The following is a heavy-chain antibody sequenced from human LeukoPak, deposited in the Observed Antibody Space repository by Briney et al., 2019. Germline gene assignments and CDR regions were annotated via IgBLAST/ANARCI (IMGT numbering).Heavy chain of an antibody. V-gene: IGHV4-59*01. J-gene: IGHJ5*02. CDR1: GGSISSFD. D-gene: IGHD1-1*01. CDR2: IYYSGST. CDR3: ARHGTSGTNLNWFDP. Sequence: SETLSLTCTVSGGSISSFDWSWIRQHPGKGLEWIGYIYYSGSTNYNPSLKSRVTISVDTSKNQFSLKLSSVTAADTAVYYCARHGTSGTNLNWFDPWGQGTLVTVSS.